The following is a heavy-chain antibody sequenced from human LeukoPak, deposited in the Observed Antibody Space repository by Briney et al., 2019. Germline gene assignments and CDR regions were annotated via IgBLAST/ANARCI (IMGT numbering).Heavy chain of an antibody. D-gene: IGHD3-3*01. J-gene: IGHJ5*02. CDR3: ARGYYDFWSGYYPFDP. V-gene: IGHV4-59*01. CDR1: GGSISSYY. Sequence: PSETLSLTCTVSGGSISSYYWSWIRQPPGKGLEWIGYIYYSGSTNYNPSLKSRVTISVDTPKNQFSLKLSSVTAADTAVYYCARGYYDFWSGYYPFDPWGQGTLVTVSS. CDR2: IYYSGST.